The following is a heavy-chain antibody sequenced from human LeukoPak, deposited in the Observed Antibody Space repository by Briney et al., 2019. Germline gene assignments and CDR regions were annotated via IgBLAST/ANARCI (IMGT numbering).Heavy chain of an antibody. J-gene: IGHJ4*02. V-gene: IGHV3-21*01. Sequence: GGSLRLSCAASGFTFSRYSMNWVRQAPGKGLEWVSFISTSSSYIYYADSVKGRFTVSRDNAKNSLFLQMNSLRAEDTAVYYCARAQHRGWGFDYWGQGTLVTVSS. D-gene: IGHD1-26*01. CDR1: GFTFSRYS. CDR2: ISTSSSYI. CDR3: ARAQHRGWGFDY.